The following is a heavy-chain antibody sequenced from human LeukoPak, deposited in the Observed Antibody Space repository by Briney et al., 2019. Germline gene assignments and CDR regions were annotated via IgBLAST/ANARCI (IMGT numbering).Heavy chain of an antibody. Sequence: ASVKVSCKASGYTFTGYYMHWVRQAPGQGLEWMGRINPNSGGTNYAQEFQGRVTMTRDTSISTAYMELSRLRSDDTAVYYCARARFSLMAYAIREDFDYWGQGTLVTVSS. J-gene: IGHJ4*02. D-gene: IGHD2-8*01. CDR1: GYTFTGYY. CDR2: INPNSGGT. CDR3: ARARFSLMAYAIREDFDY. V-gene: IGHV1-2*06.